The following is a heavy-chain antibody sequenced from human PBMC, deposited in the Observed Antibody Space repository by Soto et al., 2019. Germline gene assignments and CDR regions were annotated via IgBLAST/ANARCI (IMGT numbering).Heavy chain of an antibody. V-gene: IGHV3-7*03. D-gene: IGHD6-19*01. Sequence: PGGSLRLSCAASGFTFSSYWMSWVRQAPGKGLEWVANIKQDVSEKYYVDSVKGRFTISRDNAKNSLYLQMNSLRAEDTAVYYCARDGIAVDGNWDYYGMDVWGQGTRVTVSS. CDR2: IKQDVSEK. CDR1: GFTFSSYW. J-gene: IGHJ6*02. CDR3: ARDGIAVDGNWDYYGMDV.